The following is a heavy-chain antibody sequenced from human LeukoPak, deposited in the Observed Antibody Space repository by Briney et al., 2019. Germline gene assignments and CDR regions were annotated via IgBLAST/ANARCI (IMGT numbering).Heavy chain of an antibody. CDR2: IKQDGSEK. CDR3: AGGQGWHFDL. CDR1: GFTFSSYW. D-gene: IGHD2-15*01. J-gene: IGHJ2*01. V-gene: IGHV3-7*01. Sequence: GGSLRLSCAASGFTFSSYWMSWVRQAPGKVLEWVANIKQDGSEKYYVDSVKGRFTISRDNAKLYLQMNSLRAEDTAVYYCAGGQGWHFDLWGRGTLITVSS.